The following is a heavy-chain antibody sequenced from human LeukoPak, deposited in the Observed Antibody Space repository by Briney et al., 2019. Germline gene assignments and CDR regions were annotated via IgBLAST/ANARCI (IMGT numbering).Heavy chain of an antibody. Sequence: SETLSLTCTVSGASISNYYWSWIRQPAGKGLEWIGRIYTSGSTNYNPSLKSRVTMSVDTSKNQFSLNLSSVTAADTAVYYCARDSRARGNYFDYWGQGTLVTVSS. D-gene: IGHD3-10*01. V-gene: IGHV4-4*07. CDR2: IYTSGST. J-gene: IGHJ4*02. CDR3: ARDSRARGNYFDY. CDR1: GASISNYY.